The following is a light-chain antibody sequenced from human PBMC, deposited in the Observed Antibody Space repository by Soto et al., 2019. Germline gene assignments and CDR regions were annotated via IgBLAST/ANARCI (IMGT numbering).Light chain of an antibody. Sequence: QSVLTQPPSASETPGQTVSISCSGSNSNIASNTVNWYQHLPGTAPKLLIYYNNQRPSGVPARFSGSKSGTSASLAISGRQSEDESDYYCAAWDDTLKRYVFGTGTKLTVL. CDR2: YNN. J-gene: IGLJ1*01. V-gene: IGLV1-44*01. CDR1: NSNIASNT. CDR3: AAWDDTLKRYV.